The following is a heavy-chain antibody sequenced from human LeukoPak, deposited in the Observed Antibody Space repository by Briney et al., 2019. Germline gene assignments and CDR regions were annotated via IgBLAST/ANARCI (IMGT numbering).Heavy chain of an antibody. D-gene: IGHD3-3*01. CDR3: AKRADYDFWSGYPS. CDR1: GFTFSSYS. CDR2: ISSSSSYI. J-gene: IGHJ4*02. V-gene: IGHV3-21*04. Sequence: GGSLRLSCAASGFTFSSYSMNWVRQAPGKGLEWVSSISSSSSYIYYADSVKGRFTISRDNSKNTLYLQMNSLRAEDTAVYYCAKRADYDFWSGYPSWGQGTLVTVSS.